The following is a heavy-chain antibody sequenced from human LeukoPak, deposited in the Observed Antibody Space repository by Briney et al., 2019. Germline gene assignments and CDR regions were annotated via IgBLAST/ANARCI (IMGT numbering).Heavy chain of an antibody. D-gene: IGHD1-26*01. CDR2: YSGST. CDR1: GVSISNNYFY. CDR3: ATLGLLRGAGFNLATHFDY. J-gene: IGHJ4*02. V-gene: IGHV4-39*01. Sequence: SETLSLTCTVSGVSISNNYFYWAWIRQSPGKGLELIGYSGSTFYNSSLKSRVTISADTSQNQFSLSLTSVTAADTAVYYCATLGLLRGAGFNLATHFDYWGQGTLVAVSS.